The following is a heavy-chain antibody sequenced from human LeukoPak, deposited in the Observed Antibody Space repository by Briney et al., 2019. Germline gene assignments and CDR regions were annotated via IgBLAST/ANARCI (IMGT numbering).Heavy chain of an antibody. V-gene: IGHV1-8*01. Sequence: ASVKVSCRASGYTFTSYDINWVRQATGQGLEWMGWMNPNSGNTGYAQKFQGRVTMTRNTSISTAYMELSSLRSEDTAVYYCARGITMVQGVRIGYWGQGTLVTVSS. CDR2: MNPNSGNT. CDR3: ARGITMVQGVRIGY. J-gene: IGHJ4*02. CDR1: GYTFTSYD. D-gene: IGHD3-10*01.